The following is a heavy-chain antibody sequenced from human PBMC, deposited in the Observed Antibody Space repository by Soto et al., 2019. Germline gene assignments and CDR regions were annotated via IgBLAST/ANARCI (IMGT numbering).Heavy chain of an antibody. Sequence: SVKVSCKASGGTFSSYAISWVRQAPGQGLEWMGGIIPIFGTANYAQKFQGRVTITADESTSTAYMELSSLRSGDTAVYYCAVRKRGVDIVVVPAAGYYYYYGMDVWGQGTTVTVSS. CDR1: GGTFSSYA. J-gene: IGHJ6*02. V-gene: IGHV1-69*13. CDR3: AVRKRGVDIVVVPAAGYYYYYGMDV. D-gene: IGHD2-2*01. CDR2: IIPIFGTA.